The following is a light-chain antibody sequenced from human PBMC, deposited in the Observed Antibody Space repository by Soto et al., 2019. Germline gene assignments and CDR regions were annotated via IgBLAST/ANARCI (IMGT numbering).Light chain of an antibody. J-gene: IGLJ2*01. CDR1: SSDVGGYNY. CDR3: SSYTSSSLVV. V-gene: IGLV2-14*01. Sequence: ALTQPASVSGSPGQSITISCTGTSSDVGGYNYVSWYQQHPGKAPKLMIYDVSNRPSGVSNRFSGSKSGNTASLTISGLQAEDEADYYCSSYTSSSLVVFGGGTKLTVL. CDR2: DVS.